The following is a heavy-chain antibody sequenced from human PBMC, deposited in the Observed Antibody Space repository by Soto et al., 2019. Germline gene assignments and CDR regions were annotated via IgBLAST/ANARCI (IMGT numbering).Heavy chain of an antibody. D-gene: IGHD3-3*01. V-gene: IGHV5-51*03. J-gene: IGHJ6*03. CDR2: VYPGDSDT. CDR1: GYSFTTYW. CDR3: ARLNRPEAGFVNYMDV. Sequence: PGESLKISCEGSGYSFTTYWIAWVRQMPGKGLEWMGIVYPGDSDTRYSPSFQGQVTISADKSITTAYLQWSSLKALDTAVYYCARLNRPEAGFVNYMDVWGKGTTVTVFS.